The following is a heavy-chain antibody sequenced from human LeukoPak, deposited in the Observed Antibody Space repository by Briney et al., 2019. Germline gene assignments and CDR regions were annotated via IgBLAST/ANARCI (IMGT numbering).Heavy chain of an antibody. Sequence: PGGSLRLSCAASGFTFSSFAMNWVRQAPGKGLEWVSIISGSGDTTHYTDSVKGRFTISRDNSKNTLYLQMNSLRAEDTAVYYCARIDYGDYEGWFDPWGQGTLVTVSS. D-gene: IGHD4-17*01. CDR2: ISGSGDTT. CDR3: ARIDYGDYEGWFDP. CDR1: GFTFSSFA. V-gene: IGHV3-23*01. J-gene: IGHJ5*02.